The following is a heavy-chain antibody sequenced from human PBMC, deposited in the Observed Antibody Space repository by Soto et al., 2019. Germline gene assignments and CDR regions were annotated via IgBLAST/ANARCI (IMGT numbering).Heavy chain of an antibody. D-gene: IGHD3-10*01. J-gene: IGHJ6*02. V-gene: IGHV4-39*07. CDR1: GGSINGNNYS. CDR3: ARTRGSAVXFYFYGLDV. Sequence: SETLSLTXSISGGSINGNNYSWGWIRQPPGRGLEWIGNTYSSGGAYYDPSFKSRASISVDTSKSQVFLKLTSVTAADTAIYYCARTRGSAVXFYFYGLDVWGQGTTVTVS. CDR2: TYSSGGA.